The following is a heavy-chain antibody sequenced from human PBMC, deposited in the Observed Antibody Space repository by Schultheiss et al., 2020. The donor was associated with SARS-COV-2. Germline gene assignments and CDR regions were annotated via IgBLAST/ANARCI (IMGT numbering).Heavy chain of an antibody. CDR3: ARDYSSSWFGRFDP. CDR1: GLTLSSFD. D-gene: IGHD6-13*01. V-gene: IGHV3-13*05. Sequence: GGSLRLSCAASGLTLSSFDMHWVRQATGKGLEWVSAIGTAGDPYYPGSVKGRFTISRENAKNSLYLQMNSLRAEDTAVYYCARDYSSSWFGRFDPWGQGTLVTVSS. CDR2: IGTAGDP. J-gene: IGHJ5*02.